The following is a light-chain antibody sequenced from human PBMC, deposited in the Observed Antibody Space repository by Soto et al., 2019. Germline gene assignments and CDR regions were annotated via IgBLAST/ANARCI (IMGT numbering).Light chain of an antibody. V-gene: IGKV3D-15*01. CDR3: QQYRT. Sequence: EIVMTQSPATLSVSPGERATLSCRASQRVSSNLAWYQKKPGQAPRLLIYEASSRATGIPDRFSGSGSGTDFTLTISRLEPEDFAVYYCQQYRTFGQGTKVDIK. CDR2: EAS. CDR1: QRVSSN. J-gene: IGKJ1*01.